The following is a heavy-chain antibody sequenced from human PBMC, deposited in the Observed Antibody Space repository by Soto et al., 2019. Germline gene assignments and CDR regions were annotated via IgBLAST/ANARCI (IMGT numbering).Heavy chain of an antibody. CDR1: GFTFSSYW. CDR2: IKQAGSGK. D-gene: IGHD4-17*01. Sequence: GGSLRLSCAASGFTFSSYWMSWARQAPGKGLEWVANIKQAGSGKYYVDSVKGRFTISRDNAKNSLYLQMNSLRAEDTAVYYCARSHYSYGDMYYFDYWGQGTLVTVSS. V-gene: IGHV3-7*01. CDR3: ARSHYSYGDMYYFDY. J-gene: IGHJ4*02.